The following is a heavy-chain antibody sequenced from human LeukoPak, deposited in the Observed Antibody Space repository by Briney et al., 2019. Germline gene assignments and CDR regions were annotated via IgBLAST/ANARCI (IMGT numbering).Heavy chain of an antibody. CDR1: GFTFSSYG. Sequence: GSLRLSCADSGFTFSSYGMSWVRHAPGEGLEWVSPISVIVGSTYYADSVKGRVTISRDNSKNTLYLQMNSLRAEDTAVYYCARDERRVTMIVVSWGQGTLVTVSS. D-gene: IGHD3-22*01. V-gene: IGHV3-23*01. CDR2: ISVIVGST. CDR3: ARDERRVTMIVVS. J-gene: IGHJ4*02.